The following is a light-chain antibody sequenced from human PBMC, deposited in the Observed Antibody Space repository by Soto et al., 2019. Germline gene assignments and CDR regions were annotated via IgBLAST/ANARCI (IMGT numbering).Light chain of an antibody. V-gene: IGKV1-5*03. CDR1: QSISIW. Sequence: DIQMTQSPSSLSASVGDRVTITCRASQSISIWLAWYQQKPGKAPKALIYNASSLESGVPSRFSGSTSGTEFTLTISSLQPDDLATYYCQQYNSYPRTFGQGTKVEIK. J-gene: IGKJ1*01. CDR2: NAS. CDR3: QQYNSYPRT.